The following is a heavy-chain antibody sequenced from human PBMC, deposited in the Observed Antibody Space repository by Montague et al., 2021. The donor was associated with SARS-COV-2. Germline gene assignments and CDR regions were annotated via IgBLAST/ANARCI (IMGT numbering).Heavy chain of an antibody. J-gene: IGHJ5*02. Sequence: ETLSLTCTVSGGSISSYYWSWIRQPPGKGLEWIGYIYYSGSTNYNPSLKSRVTISVDTSKNQFPLKLSSVTAADTAVYYCARLEAGDCSGGSCYSSWFDPWGQGTLVTVSS. D-gene: IGHD2-15*01. CDR2: IYYSGST. CDR1: GGSISSYY. V-gene: IGHV4-59*08. CDR3: ARLEAGDCSGGSCYSSWFDP.